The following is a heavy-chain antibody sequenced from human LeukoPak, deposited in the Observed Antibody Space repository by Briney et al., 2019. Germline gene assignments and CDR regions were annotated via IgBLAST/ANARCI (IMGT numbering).Heavy chain of an antibody. J-gene: IGHJ4*02. CDR2: IKSKGAGGTT. CDR1: GLKFSDAW. Sequence: GGSLRLSCAVSGLKFSDAWMSWVRQAPGKGLEWVGRIKSKGAGGTTEYAAPVKGRFIISRDDSKNMVYLEMNSLKTEDIAVYYCTHETQFAWLFFFFDFWGQGTLVTVSS. D-gene: IGHD3-9*01. CDR3: THETQFAWLFFFFDF. V-gene: IGHV3-15*01.